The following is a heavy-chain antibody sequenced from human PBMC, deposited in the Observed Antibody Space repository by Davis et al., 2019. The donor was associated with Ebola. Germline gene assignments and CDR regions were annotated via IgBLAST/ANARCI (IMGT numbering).Heavy chain of an antibody. CDR1: GFTFSSSW. CDR2: IKQDGCEK. D-gene: IGHD1/OR15-1a*01. CDR3: ARGTMVLAYYGMDV. J-gene: IGHJ6*02. V-gene: IGHV3-7*01. Sequence: GESLKISCAASGFTFSSSWMSWVRQAPGKGLEWVANIKQDGCEKYYVDSVKGRFTISRDNAKDSLYLQMNSLRAEDTAVYYCARGTMVLAYYGMDVWGQGTTVTVSS.